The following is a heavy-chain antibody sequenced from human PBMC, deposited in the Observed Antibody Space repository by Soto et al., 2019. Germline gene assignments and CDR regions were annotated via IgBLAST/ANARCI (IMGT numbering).Heavy chain of an antibody. D-gene: IGHD2-15*01. CDR3: ARGSGVFDY. CDR1: GGSISSRIW. Sequence: SETLSLTCAVSGGSISSRIWWNWVRQPPGKGLEWIGEIYHSGSTNYNPSHKSRVTISVDNSKNQFSLELSSVTAADTAVYYCARGSGVFDYWGQGTLVTVSS. CDR2: IYHSGST. V-gene: IGHV4-4*02. J-gene: IGHJ4*02.